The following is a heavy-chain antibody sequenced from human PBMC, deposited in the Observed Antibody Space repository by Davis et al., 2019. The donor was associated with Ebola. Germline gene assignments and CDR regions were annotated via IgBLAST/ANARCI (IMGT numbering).Heavy chain of an antibody. CDR3: TSDDYYDSRARDY. CDR1: GFTFSGSA. Sequence: GESLKIPCAASGFTFSGSAMHWVRQASGKGLEWVGRIRSKANSYATAYAASVKGRFTISRDDSKNTAYLQMNSLKTEDTAVYYCTSDDYYDSRARDYWGQGTLVTVSS. CDR2: IRSKANSYAT. D-gene: IGHD3-22*01. V-gene: IGHV3-73*01. J-gene: IGHJ4*02.